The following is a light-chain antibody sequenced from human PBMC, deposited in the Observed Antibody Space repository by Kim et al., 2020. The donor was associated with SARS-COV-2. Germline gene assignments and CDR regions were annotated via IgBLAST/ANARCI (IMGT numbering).Light chain of an antibody. V-gene: IGLV3-21*04. J-gene: IGLJ1*01. CDR2: YDS. CDR3: QVWDSSGDHPYV. CDR1: DIGSKS. Sequence: SYELTQPPSVSVAPGKTARITCGGNDIGSKSVHWYQQKPGQAPVLVIFYDSDRPSGIPERFSASNSGNTATLTISRVEAGDEADFYCQVWDSSGDHPYVFGTGTKFTVL.